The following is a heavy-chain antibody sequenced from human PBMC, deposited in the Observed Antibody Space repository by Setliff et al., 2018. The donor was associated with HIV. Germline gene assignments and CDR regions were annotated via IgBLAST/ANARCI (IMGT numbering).Heavy chain of an antibody. D-gene: IGHD2-8*02. CDR1: GYSISSGYY. CDR2: SFHSGRT. CDR3: VWTASSSWWGVYYYYYIDL. Sequence: SETLSLTCAVSGYSISSGYYWGGIRQPPGRGLEWRGRSFHSGRTYYNTSLKRRGTRSVDTAKNQFSLKLRSVTAADTAVSYCVWTASSSWWGVYYYYYIDLWGKGTTVTVSS. V-gene: IGHV4-38-2*01. J-gene: IGHJ6*03.